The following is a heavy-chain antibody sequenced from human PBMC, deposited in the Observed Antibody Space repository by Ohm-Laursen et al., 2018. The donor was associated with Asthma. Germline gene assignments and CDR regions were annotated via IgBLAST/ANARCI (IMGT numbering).Heavy chain of an antibody. J-gene: IGHJ4*02. CDR2: INPSSGSS. D-gene: IGHD2-21*02. Sequence: ASVKVSCKASGYPFTRDYMHWVRQAPGQGLEWMGIINPSSGSSSYAQKFQGRVTMTSDTSTSTVYMELSSLRSEDTAVYYCARATFSTYCGGDCYYFDYWDQGTLVTVSS. CDR1: GYPFTRDY. V-gene: IGHV1-46*01. CDR3: ARATFSTYCGGDCYYFDY.